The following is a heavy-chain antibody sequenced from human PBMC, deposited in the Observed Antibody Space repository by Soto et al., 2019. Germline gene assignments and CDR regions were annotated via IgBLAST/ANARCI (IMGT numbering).Heavy chain of an antibody. D-gene: IGHD3-22*01. Sequence: SGPTLVNPTHTLTLTCTFSGVSLSTTGGNVGWIRQPPGKALEWLALVYWNNDKRYSPSVKSRLTMTKDTSKSQVVLTTTSMEPVYTGTYYCAAASYDRSSYYYFDYTGQETLVTSSS. J-gene: IGHJ4*02. CDR1: GVSLSTTGGN. V-gene: IGHV2-5*01. CDR3: AAASYDRSSYYYFDY. CDR2: VYWNNDK.